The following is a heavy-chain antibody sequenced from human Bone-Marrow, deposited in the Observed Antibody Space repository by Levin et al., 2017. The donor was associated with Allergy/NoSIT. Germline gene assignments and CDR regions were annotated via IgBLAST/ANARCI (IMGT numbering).Heavy chain of an antibody. CDR2: VDPNSGDT. Sequence: RASVKVSCMASGYTFSDFDVNWVRQAAGHGLEWVGRVDPNSGDTDYSQKVQGRVILSTDPSRSIAYMELTSLTSDDTAIYYCARGWRGQRQQFLVYWGQGTLVTVSS. CDR1: GYTFSDFD. J-gene: IGHJ4*02. V-gene: IGHV1-8*01. CDR3: ARGWRGQRQQFLVY. D-gene: IGHD2-8*02.